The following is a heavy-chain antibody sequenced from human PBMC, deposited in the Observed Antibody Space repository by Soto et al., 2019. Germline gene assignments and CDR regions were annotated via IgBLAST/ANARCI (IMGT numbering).Heavy chain of an antibody. CDR1: GGTLSTYG. CDR3: ASRERLDAFDV. CDR2: IIPIFGSI. Sequence: QVQLVQSGAEVKKPGSSVKVSCKASGGTLSTYGITWVRQASGQGLEWMGGIIPIFGSINFAHKFQGRLTITPDKSTSTVYMELSSLTSEDTAVYYCASRERLDAFDVWGQGTMVTVSS. D-gene: IGHD1-26*01. V-gene: IGHV1-69*06. J-gene: IGHJ3*01.